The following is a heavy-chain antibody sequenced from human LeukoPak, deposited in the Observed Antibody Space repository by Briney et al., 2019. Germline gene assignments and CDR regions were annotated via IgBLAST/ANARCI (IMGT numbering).Heavy chain of an antibody. CDR3: ARDEQQLVVPDY. V-gene: IGHV1-18*01. D-gene: IGHD6-13*01. CDR2: ISAYNGNT. Sequence: ASVKVSCKASGYTFTSYGISWVRQSPGQGLEWMGWISAYNGNTNYAQKLQGRVTMTTDTSTSTAYMELRSLRSDDTAVYYCARDEQQLVVPDYWGQGTLVTVSS. J-gene: IGHJ4*02. CDR1: GYTFTSYG.